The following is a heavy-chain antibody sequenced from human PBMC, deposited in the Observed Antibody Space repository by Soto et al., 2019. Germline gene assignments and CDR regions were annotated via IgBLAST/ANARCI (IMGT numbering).Heavy chain of an antibody. D-gene: IGHD2-8*02. Sequence: SETLSITCAVYGRSFSGYYWTWMRQPPGTGLEWIGEINHSGSTNYNPSLKSRVTISVDTSKNQFSLKLTSLTAADTAVYYCARDKITGLFDYWGQGTLVTVS. J-gene: IGHJ4*02. CDR1: GRSFSGYY. CDR2: INHSGST. CDR3: ARDKITGLFDY. V-gene: IGHV4-34*01.